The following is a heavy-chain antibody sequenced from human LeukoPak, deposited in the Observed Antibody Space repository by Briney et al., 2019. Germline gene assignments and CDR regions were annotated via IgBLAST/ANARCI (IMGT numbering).Heavy chain of an antibody. J-gene: IGHJ4*02. CDR1: GFTFSSYA. CDR3: AKQSGSYRYFDY. V-gene: IGHV3-30-3*01. CDR2: ISYDGSNK. D-gene: IGHD3-16*02. Sequence: PGGSLRLSCAASGFTFSSYAMHWVRRAPGKGLEWVAVISYDGSNKYYADSVEGRFTISRDNSKNTLYLQMNTVRAEDTAVYYCAKQSGSYRYFDYWGQGTLVTVSS.